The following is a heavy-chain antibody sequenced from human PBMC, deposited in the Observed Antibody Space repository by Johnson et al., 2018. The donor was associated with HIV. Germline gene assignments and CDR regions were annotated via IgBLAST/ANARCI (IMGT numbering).Heavy chain of an antibody. CDR2: ISGSGGST. D-gene: IGHD3-22*01. J-gene: IGHJ3*02. V-gene: IGHV3-64*04. CDR3: AREVAQGPHDSFDI. Sequence: VQLVESGGGVVQPGRSLRLSCAASGFTFSSYGMHWVRQAPGKGLEYVSAISGSGGSTGYADSVKGRFTISRDNAKNSLYLQMNSLRVEDTALYYCAREVAQGPHDSFDIWGQGTMVIVST. CDR1: GFTFSSYG.